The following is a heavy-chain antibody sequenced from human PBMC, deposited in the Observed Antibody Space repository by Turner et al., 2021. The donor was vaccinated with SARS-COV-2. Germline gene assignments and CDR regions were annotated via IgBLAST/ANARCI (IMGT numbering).Heavy chain of an antibody. D-gene: IGHD3-16*01. Sequence: QVQLVESGGGVVQPGRSLRLPCAASGFTFSSYGMHWVRQAPGKGLEWVAVISYDGSNKYFAHSVKGLFTISRDNSKNTLYLKMNSLRPEDTAVYCCARGLGGNYYYMDVWGKGTTVTVSS. CDR2: ISYDGSNK. J-gene: IGHJ6*03. CDR1: GFTFSSYG. CDR3: ARGLGGNYYYMDV. V-gene: IGHV3-30*03.